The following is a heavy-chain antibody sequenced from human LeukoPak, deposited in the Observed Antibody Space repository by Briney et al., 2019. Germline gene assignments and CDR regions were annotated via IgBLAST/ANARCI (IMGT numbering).Heavy chain of an antibody. J-gene: IGHJ6*02. CDR3: ARTTVLLWFGELSQNYYYGMDV. CDR1: GYIFTNYG. V-gene: IGHV1-69*13. CDR2: IIPIFGTA. D-gene: IGHD3-10*01. Sequence: GASVKVSCKPSGYIFTNYGISWVRQAPGQGLEWMGGIIPIFGTANYAQKFQGRVTITADESTSTAYMELSSLRSEDTAVYYCARTTVLLWFGELSQNYYYGMDVWGQGTTVTVSS.